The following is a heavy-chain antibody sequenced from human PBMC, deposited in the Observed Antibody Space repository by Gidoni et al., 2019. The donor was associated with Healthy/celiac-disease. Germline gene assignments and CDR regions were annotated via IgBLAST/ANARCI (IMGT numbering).Heavy chain of an antibody. CDR2: IIPIFGTA. V-gene: IGHV1-69*06. D-gene: IGHD3-16*01. CDR3: ARGGGAGPAYYFDY. Sequence: QVQLVQSGAEVKKPGSSVKVSCKASGGPFSSYAISWVRQAPGQGLEWMGGIIPIFGTANYAQKFQGRVTITADKSTSTAYMELSSLRSEDTAVYYCARGGGAGPAYYFDYWGQGTLVTVSS. J-gene: IGHJ4*02. CDR1: GGPFSSYA.